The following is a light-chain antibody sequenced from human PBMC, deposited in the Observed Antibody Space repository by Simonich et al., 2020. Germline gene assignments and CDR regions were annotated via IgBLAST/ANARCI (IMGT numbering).Light chain of an antibody. J-gene: IGLJ3*02. CDR2: DVS. CDR1: SSVVGGYNY. V-gene: IGLV2-11*01. Sequence: QSALTQPRSVSGSPGQSVTISCTGTSSVVGGYNYVSWYQQHPGQAPNLMIYDVSKRPTGVPDRFSGTKSGNTASLTISGLQAEDEADYYCCSYAGSYTWVFGGGTKLTVL. CDR3: CSYAGSYTWV.